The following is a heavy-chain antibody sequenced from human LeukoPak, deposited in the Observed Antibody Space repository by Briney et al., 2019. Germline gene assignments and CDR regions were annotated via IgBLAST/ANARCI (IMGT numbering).Heavy chain of an antibody. D-gene: IGHD3-22*01. CDR1: GFTFSAYA. CDR3: AKGKSGDSSDYYPDY. J-gene: IGHJ4*02. Sequence: GGSLRLSCAASGFTFSAYAMTWVRQAPGKGLEWVSGISGSGGSTYYSGSVKGRFTISRDNSKNTLFLQMNSLRAEDTALYFCAKGKSGDSSDYYPDYWGQGTLVIVSS. CDR2: ISGSGGST. V-gene: IGHV3-23*01.